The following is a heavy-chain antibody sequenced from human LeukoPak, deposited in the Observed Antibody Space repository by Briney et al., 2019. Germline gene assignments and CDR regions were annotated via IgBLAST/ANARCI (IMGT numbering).Heavy chain of an antibody. Sequence: GESLKISCKGSGCSFTTYWVGWVRQMPGNGLEWMGIIYPGDSDTRYSPSFQGQVTISADKSISTAYLQWSSLKASDTAMYYCARRTTWGTAFDYWGQGTLVTVSS. CDR2: IYPGDSDT. D-gene: IGHD7-27*01. CDR1: GCSFTTYW. CDR3: ARRTTWGTAFDY. J-gene: IGHJ4*02. V-gene: IGHV5-51*01.